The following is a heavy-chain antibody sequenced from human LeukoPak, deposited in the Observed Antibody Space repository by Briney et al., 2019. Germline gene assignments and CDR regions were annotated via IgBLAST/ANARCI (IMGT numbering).Heavy chain of an antibody. CDR2: IYTSGST. Sequence: SETLSLTCTVSGGSISSGSFYWRWVRQPAGKGLELIGRIYTSGSTNYNPSLKSRVTISVDTSKNHFSLRLSSVTAADTAVYYCARGPYSDFWSGYPYFDYWGQGTLVTVSS. CDR1: GGSISSGSFY. V-gene: IGHV4-61*02. CDR3: ARGPYSDFWSGYPYFDY. J-gene: IGHJ4*02. D-gene: IGHD3-3*01.